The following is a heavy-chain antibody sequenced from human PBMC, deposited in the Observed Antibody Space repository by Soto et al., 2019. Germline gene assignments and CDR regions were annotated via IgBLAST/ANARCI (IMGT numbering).Heavy chain of an antibody. V-gene: IGHV3-23*01. D-gene: IGHD3-22*01. CDR1: GFTFSSYA. CDR2: ISGSGGST. Sequence: GGSLRLSCAASGFTFSSYAMSWVRQAPGKGVEWVSAISGSGGSTYYADPVKGRFTISRDNSKNTLYLQMNSLRAEDTALFYCAKGYDSSGYYYVYFDYWGQGTLVTVSS. J-gene: IGHJ4*02. CDR3: AKGYDSSGYYYVYFDY.